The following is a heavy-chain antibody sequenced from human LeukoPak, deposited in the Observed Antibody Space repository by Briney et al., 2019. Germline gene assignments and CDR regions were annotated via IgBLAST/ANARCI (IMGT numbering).Heavy chain of an antibody. J-gene: IGHJ4*02. Sequence: GGSLRLSCAASGFTFSSSWMSWVRQAPGKGLEWVANIKQAGSEKYYVDSVKGRLTISRDNAKNSLYLQINSLRAEDTAVYFCARVVPPLYYFDYWGQGTLVTVSS. CDR2: IKQAGSEK. V-gene: IGHV3-7*01. CDR1: GFTFSSSW. D-gene: IGHD3-10*01. CDR3: ARVVPPLYYFDY.